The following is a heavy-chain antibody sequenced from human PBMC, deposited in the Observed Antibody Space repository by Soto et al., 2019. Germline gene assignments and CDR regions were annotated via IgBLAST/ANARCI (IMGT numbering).Heavy chain of an antibody. V-gene: IGHV1-46*01. CDR3: ARSSGGNFGIIIEGTNWFAP. D-gene: IGHD1-26*01. J-gene: IGHJ5*02. Sequence: ASVKVSCKTPRDTFTSYYINWVRQAPGQGLEWMGVINPHGGSTAYAQKFKGRVTLTRDTSAGTVYMEVSSLTSEDTAMYYCARSSGGNFGIIIEGTNWFAPWGQGTLVTVSS. CDR1: RDTFTSYY. CDR2: INPHGGST.